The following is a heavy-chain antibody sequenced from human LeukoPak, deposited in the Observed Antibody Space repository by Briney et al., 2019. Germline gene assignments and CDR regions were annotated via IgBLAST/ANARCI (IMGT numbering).Heavy chain of an antibody. Sequence: PSETLSLTCAVYGGSFSGYYWSWIRQPPGKGLEWIGEINHSGSTNYNPSLKSRVTISIDTSKNQFSLKLSSVTAADTAVYYCARVNYYDTSGYDYWGQGTLVTVSS. CDR1: GGSFSGYY. V-gene: IGHV4-34*01. J-gene: IGHJ4*02. CDR2: INHSGST. CDR3: ARVNYYDTSGYDY. D-gene: IGHD3-22*01.